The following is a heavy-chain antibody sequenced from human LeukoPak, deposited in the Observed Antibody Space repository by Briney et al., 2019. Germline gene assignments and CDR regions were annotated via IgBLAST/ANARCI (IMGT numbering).Heavy chain of an antibody. J-gene: IGHJ4*02. CDR1: GFTFNNYA. V-gene: IGHV3-23*01. CDR2: ITGGGDTT. Sequence: GGSLRLSCAAAGFTFNNYAMNWVRQAPGKGLEWVSTITGGGDTTHYADSVKGRFTISRDNSKNTLYMQMNSLRAEDTAMCYCAKGGAVDGTLKFDYWGQGTLVTVSS. CDR3: AKGGAVDGTLKFDY. D-gene: IGHD6-13*01.